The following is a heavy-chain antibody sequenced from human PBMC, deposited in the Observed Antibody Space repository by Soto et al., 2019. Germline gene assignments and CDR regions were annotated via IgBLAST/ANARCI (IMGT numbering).Heavy chain of an antibody. V-gene: IGHV3-23*01. CDR2: ISGSGGST. D-gene: IGHD4-17*01. CDR1: GFTFSSYA. Sequence: PGGSLRLSCAASGFTFSSYAMSWFRQAPGKGLEWVSAISGSGGSTYYADSVKGRFTISRDNSKNTLYLQMNSLRAEDTAVYYCAKEFLYYGDNSVMDDWGQGTLVTVTS. CDR3: AKEFLYYGDNSVMDD. J-gene: IGHJ4*02.